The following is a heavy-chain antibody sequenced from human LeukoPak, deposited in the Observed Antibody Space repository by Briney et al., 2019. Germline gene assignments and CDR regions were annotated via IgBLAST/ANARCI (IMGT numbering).Heavy chain of an antibody. Sequence: GGSLRLSCAASGFTFSSYAMSWVRQAPGKGLEWVSAISGSGGSTYYADSVKGRFTISRDNSKNTLYLQMNSLRAEDTAVYYCAKWYWGYYYYYYMDVWGKGTTVTISS. J-gene: IGHJ6*03. D-gene: IGHD2-8*02. CDR3: AKWYWGYYYYYYMDV. V-gene: IGHV3-23*01. CDR2: ISGSGGST. CDR1: GFTFSSYA.